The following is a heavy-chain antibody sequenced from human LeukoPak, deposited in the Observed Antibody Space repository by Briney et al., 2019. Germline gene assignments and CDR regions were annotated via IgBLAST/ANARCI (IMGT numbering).Heavy chain of an antibody. CDR1: GYTFTSYD. Sequence: ASVKVSYKASGYTFTSYDINWVRQATGQGLEWMGWMNPNSGNTGYAQKFQGRVTMTRNTSISTAYMGLSSLRSEDTAVYYCARRSGSYMVDFDYWGQGTLVTVSS. CDR2: MNPNSGNT. CDR3: ARRSGSYMVDFDY. V-gene: IGHV1-8*01. J-gene: IGHJ4*02. D-gene: IGHD1-26*01.